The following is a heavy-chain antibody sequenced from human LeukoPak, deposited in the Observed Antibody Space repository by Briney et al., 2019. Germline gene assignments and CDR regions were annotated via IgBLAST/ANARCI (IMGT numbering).Heavy chain of an antibody. V-gene: IGHV3-23*01. J-gene: IGHJ6*02. CDR1: GFTFSTYA. CDR2: LSGSGGST. Sequence: GGSLRLSCAASGFTFSTYAMSWVRQAPGGGLEWVSGLSGSGGSTNYADSVKGRFTISRDNSKNTLYLQMLSMRAEDTAVYYCAKELKHYFGSGTYYIPYYGMDVWGQGTTVTASS. D-gene: IGHD3-10*01. CDR3: AKELKHYFGSGTYYIPYYGMDV.